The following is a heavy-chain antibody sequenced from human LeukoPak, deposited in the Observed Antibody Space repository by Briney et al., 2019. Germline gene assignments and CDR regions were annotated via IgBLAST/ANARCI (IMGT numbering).Heavy chain of an antibody. D-gene: IGHD3-3*01. CDR1: GDSISTSNSY. CDR3: ARLHITIFGAPDYFDY. Sequence: PSETLSLTCTVSGDSISTSNSYWGWIRQPPGKGLEWIGSIYYSGNAYYNASLKSRVTISVDTSKNQFSLKLTSVTAADTAVYYCARLHITIFGAPDYFDYWGQGTLVTVSS. J-gene: IGHJ4*02. V-gene: IGHV4-39*01. CDR2: IYYSGNA.